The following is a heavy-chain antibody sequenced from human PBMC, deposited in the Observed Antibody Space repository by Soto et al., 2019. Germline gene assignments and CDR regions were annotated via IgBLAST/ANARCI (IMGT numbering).Heavy chain of an antibody. Sequence: SVKVSCKASGGTFSSYAISWVRQAPGQGLEWMGGIIPIFGTANYAQKFQGRVTITADESTSTAYMELSSLRSEDTAVYYCALAGACPEWFDSWGQGTLVTVSS. D-gene: IGHD3-3*02. CDR1: GGTFSSYA. CDR2: IIPIFGTA. CDR3: ALAGACPEWFDS. J-gene: IGHJ5*01. V-gene: IGHV1-69*13.